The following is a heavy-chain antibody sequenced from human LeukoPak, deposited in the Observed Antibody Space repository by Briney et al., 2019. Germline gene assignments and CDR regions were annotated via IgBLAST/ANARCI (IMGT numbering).Heavy chain of an antibody. CDR3: AKEEFCSGGSCYPDY. CDR2: IRHDGSIK. Sequence: SGGSLRLSCAASGFIFSTYGMYWVRQAPGKGLEWVAFIRHDGSIKNYADSVKGRSTISRDNSKNTLYLQMNSLRAEDTAVYYCAKEEFCSGGSCYPDYWGQGTLVTVSS. CDR1: GFIFSTYG. D-gene: IGHD2-15*01. V-gene: IGHV3-30*02. J-gene: IGHJ4*02.